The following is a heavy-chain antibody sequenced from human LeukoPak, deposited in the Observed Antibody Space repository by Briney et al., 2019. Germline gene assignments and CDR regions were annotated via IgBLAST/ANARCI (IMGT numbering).Heavy chain of an antibody. CDR2: IYIDGNT. CDR3: ARDRGSGWYDY. Sequence: GGSLRLSCAASGFTVSSNYMSWVRQAPGKGLEWVSVIYIDGNTYYADSVKGRFTISRDNSENTLYLQMNSLRAEDTAVYYCARDRGSGWYDYWGQGTLVTVSS. CDR1: GFTVSSNY. V-gene: IGHV3-66*01. J-gene: IGHJ4*02. D-gene: IGHD6-19*01.